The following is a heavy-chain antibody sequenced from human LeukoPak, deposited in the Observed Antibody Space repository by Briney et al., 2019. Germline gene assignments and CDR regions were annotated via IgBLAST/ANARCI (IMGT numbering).Heavy chain of an antibody. Sequence: GGSLRLSCAASGFTFSSYEMNWVRQAPGKGLEWVSYISSSASTIYYADSVKGRFTISRDNAKNSLYLQMDSLRAEDTAVYSCARGGSGSTQDDTYDIWGQGTKVTVSS. CDR1: GFTFSSYE. V-gene: IGHV3-48*03. D-gene: IGHD3-10*01. CDR2: ISSSASTI. CDR3: ARGGSGSTQDDTYDI. J-gene: IGHJ3*02.